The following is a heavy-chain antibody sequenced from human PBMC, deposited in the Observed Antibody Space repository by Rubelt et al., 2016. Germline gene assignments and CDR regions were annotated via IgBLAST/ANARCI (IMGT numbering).Heavy chain of an antibody. J-gene: IGHJ5*02. CDR3: ARVYSSGWYDWFDP. CDR2: IYPGDSDT. Sequence: GKGLEWMGIIYPGDSDTRYSPSFQGQVTISADKSISTAYLQWSSLKASDTAMYYCARVYSSGWYDWFDPWGQGTLVTVSS. V-gene: IGHV5-51*01. D-gene: IGHD6-19*01.